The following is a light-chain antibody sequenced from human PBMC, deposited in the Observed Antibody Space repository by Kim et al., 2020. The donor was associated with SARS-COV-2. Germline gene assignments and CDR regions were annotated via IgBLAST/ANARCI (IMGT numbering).Light chain of an antibody. CDR2: DAS. V-gene: IGKV1-5*01. J-gene: IGKJ1*01. Sequence: DIQMTQSPSTLSASVGDRVTITCRASQSINSWLAWYQQKPGKAPKLLIYDASNLESGVPSRFSGSGSGTEFTLTISSLQPDDFATYYCQQYNNYWTFGQGTKVDIK. CDR1: QSINSW. CDR3: QQYNNYWT.